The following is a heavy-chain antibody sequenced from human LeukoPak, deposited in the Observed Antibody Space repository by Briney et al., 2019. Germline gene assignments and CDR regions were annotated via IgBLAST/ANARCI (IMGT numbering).Heavy chain of an antibody. J-gene: IGHJ5*02. CDR1: GGSFSGYY. V-gene: IGHV4-34*01. CDR3: ARHAGSERRVDWFDP. D-gene: IGHD1-1*01. Sequence: PSETLSLTCAVYGGSFSGYYWSWIRQPPGKGLEWIGEINHSGSTNYNPSLKSRVTISVDTSKNQFSLKLSSVTAADTAVYYCARHAGSERRVDWFDPWGQGTLVTVSS. CDR2: INHSGST.